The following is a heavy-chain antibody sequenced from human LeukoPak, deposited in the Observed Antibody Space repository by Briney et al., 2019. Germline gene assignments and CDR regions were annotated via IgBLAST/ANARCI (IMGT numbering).Heavy chain of an antibody. V-gene: IGHV4-34*01. Sequence: PSETLSLTCAVYGGSFSGYYWSWIRQPPGKGLEWIGEINHSGSTNYNPPLKSRVTISVDTSKNQFSLKLSSVTAADTAVYYCARGQVGAAFDYWGQGTLVTVSS. CDR2: INHSGST. D-gene: IGHD1-26*01. CDR1: GGSFSGYY. CDR3: ARGQVGAAFDY. J-gene: IGHJ4*02.